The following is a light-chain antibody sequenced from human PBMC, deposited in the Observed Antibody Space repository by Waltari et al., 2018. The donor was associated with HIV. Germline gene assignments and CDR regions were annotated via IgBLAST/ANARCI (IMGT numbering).Light chain of an antibody. J-gene: IGLJ2*01. V-gene: IGLV1-40*01. CDR2: ADI. Sequence: QSVLTQPPSVSGAPGQRVTISCTGSSSNIGAGYDVHWYQQLPGTDPKVLNYADIIRPSGVPDRFSGSKSGSSASLAMTGLQAEDEAQYYCQSFDSSLTTSGVIFGGGTKLTVL. CDR3: QSFDSSLTTSGVI. CDR1: SSNIGAGYD.